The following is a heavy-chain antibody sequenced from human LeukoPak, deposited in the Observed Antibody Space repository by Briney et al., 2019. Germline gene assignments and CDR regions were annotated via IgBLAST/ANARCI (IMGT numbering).Heavy chain of an antibody. CDR3: AATQISGDNNDSFDY. CDR2: ISWDGGSR. CDR1: GFTFDDYT. Sequence: GGSLRLSCAASGFTFDDYTMNWVRQVPGKGLEWISLISWDGGSRHYADSVKGRFTISKDNSKNSLYLQMNSLRTEDTALYYCAATQISGDNNDSFDYWGQGTLVTVSS. J-gene: IGHJ4*02. D-gene: IGHD5-18*01. V-gene: IGHV3-43*01.